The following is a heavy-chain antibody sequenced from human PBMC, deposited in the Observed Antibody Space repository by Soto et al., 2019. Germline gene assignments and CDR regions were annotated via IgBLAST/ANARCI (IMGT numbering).Heavy chain of an antibody. CDR2: ISESGGST. J-gene: IGHJ4*02. V-gene: IGHV3-23*01. Sequence: GGPLRVSWGAPGFRCSDNARSWVRQAPGKGLEWVSVISESGGSTHNADSVRGRFTISRDNAKNSLHLQMNSLRAEDTAVYYCAKEDPLFGVAKWGQGTLVTVSS. CDR1: GFRCSDNA. CDR3: AKEDPLFGVAK. D-gene: IGHD3-3*01.